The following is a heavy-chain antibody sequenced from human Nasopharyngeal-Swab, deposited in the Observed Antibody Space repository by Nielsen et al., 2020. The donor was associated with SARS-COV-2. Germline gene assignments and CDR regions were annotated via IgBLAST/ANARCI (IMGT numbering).Heavy chain of an antibody. D-gene: IGHD6-19*01. V-gene: IGHV1-69*04. CDR2: IIPILGIA. Sequence: SVKVSCKASGGTFSSYAISWVRQAPGQGLEWMGRIIPILGIANYAQKFQGRVTITADKSTSTAYMELSSLRSEDTAVYYCARGRRAPGAVAGTREYYFDYWGQGTLVTVSS. J-gene: IGHJ4*02. CDR1: GGTFSSYA. CDR3: ARGRRAPGAVAGTREYYFDY.